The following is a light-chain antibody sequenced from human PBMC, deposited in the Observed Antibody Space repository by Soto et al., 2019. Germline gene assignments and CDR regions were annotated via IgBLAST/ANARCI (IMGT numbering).Light chain of an antibody. CDR2: EVS. CDR1: SSDVGGYNY. Sequence: QPVLTQPASVSGSPGQSITISCTGTSSDVGGYNYVSWYQQHPGKAPKLMIYEVSNRPSGVSNRFSGSHSGNTASLTISGLQAEDEADYYCSSYTSSSTLVVFGGGTKVTVL. CDR3: SSYTSSSTLVV. V-gene: IGLV2-14*01. J-gene: IGLJ2*01.